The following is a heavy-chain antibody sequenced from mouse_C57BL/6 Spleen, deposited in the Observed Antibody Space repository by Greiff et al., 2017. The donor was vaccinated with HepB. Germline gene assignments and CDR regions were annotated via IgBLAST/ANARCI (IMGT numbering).Heavy chain of an antibody. CDR2: ICPGSGST. Sequence: QVQLQQSGPELVKPGASVKISCKASGYTFTDYYINWVKQRPGQGLEWIGWICPGSGSTYYNEKFKGKATLTVDKSSSTAYMLLSSLTSEDSAVYFCAISDYYGNPYAMDYWGQGTSVTVSS. CDR3: AISDYYGNPYAMDY. J-gene: IGHJ4*01. D-gene: IGHD1-1*01. V-gene: IGHV1-75*01. CDR1: GYTFTDYY.